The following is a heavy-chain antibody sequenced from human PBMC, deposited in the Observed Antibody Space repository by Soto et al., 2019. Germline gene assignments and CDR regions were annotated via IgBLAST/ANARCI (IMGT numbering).Heavy chain of an antibody. D-gene: IGHD6-13*01. V-gene: IGHV3-23*01. CDR1: GFTFSTYA. CDR2: ISGSGNNT. CDR3: ARGPLGTAAYQDY. J-gene: IGHJ4*02. Sequence: GGSLRLSCAASGFTFSTYAMSWVRQAPGKGVEWVSAISGSGNNTYYADSVKGRFTISRDNSNNTLYLQMNSLRAEDTALYYCARGPLGTAAYQDYWGRGTLVTVPQ.